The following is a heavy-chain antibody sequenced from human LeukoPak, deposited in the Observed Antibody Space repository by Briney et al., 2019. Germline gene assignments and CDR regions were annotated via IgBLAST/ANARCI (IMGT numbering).Heavy chain of an antibody. D-gene: IGHD3-10*01. J-gene: IGHJ4*02. CDR2: INSDGNST. V-gene: IGHV3-74*01. Sequence: GGSLRLSCAASGFTFSTYWMHWVRQAPGKGLVWVSRINSDGNSTNYADSVKGRFTISRDNAKNTLYLQMNSLRAEDTAVYFCARVLDGSGSRSFDYWGQGTLVTVSS. CDR3: ARVLDGSGSRSFDY. CDR1: GFTFSTYW.